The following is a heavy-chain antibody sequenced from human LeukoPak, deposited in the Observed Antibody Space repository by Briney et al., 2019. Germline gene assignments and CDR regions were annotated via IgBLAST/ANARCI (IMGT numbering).Heavy chain of an antibody. CDR1: GFTFSSYA. Sequence: SGGSLRLSCAASGFTFSSYAMHWVRQAPGKGLEWVAVISYDGSNKYYADSVKGRFTISRDNSKNTLYLQMNSLRAEDTAVYYCVRDGGWGDGYRNPFYFDYWGQGTLVTVSS. V-gene: IGHV3-30*04. CDR2: ISYDGSNK. D-gene: IGHD5-24*01. J-gene: IGHJ4*02. CDR3: VRDGGWGDGYRNPFYFDY.